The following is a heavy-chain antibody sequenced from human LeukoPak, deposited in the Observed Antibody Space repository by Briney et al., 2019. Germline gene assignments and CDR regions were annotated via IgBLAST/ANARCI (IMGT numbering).Heavy chain of an antibody. V-gene: IGHV3-74*01. Sequence: GGSLRLSCAASGFTFSSYWMHWVRQAPGKGLVWVSRINTDGSSTDYADSVKGRFTISRDNSKNTLYLQMNSLRAEDTAVYYCAKGLLPSPTLIGRFRDDAFDIWGQGTMVTVSS. J-gene: IGHJ3*02. CDR1: GFTFSSYW. D-gene: IGHD3-10*01. CDR2: INTDGSST. CDR3: AKGLLPSPTLIGRFRDDAFDI.